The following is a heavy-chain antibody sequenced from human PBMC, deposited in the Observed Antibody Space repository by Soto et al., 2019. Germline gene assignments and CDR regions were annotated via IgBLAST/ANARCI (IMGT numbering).Heavy chain of an antibody. D-gene: IGHD2-2*01. CDR1: GGTFSSYA. J-gene: IGHJ6*02. Sequence: QVQLVQSGAEVKKPGSSVKVSCKASGGTFSSYAISWVRQAPGQGLEWMGGIIPIFGTANYAQKFQGRVTITADKSTSTAYRELSSLRSEDTAVYYCASTIVVVPATRDYYYYYGMDVWGQGTTVTVSS. CDR3: ASTIVVVPATRDYYYYYGMDV. V-gene: IGHV1-69*06. CDR2: IIPIFGTA.